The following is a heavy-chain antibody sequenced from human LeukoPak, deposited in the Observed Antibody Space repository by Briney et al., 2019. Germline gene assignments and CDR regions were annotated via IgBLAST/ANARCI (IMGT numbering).Heavy chain of an antibody. Sequence: PGGSLRLSCAASGFTVTSNYMSWVRQAPGKGLEWVSVIYSGYTTYYADSVKGRFTTSRDNSKNTLYLEMNSLRAEDTGVYYCTTMATPVTWGTLSHFDHWGQGTLVTVSS. CDR1: GFTVTSNY. CDR2: IYSGYTT. J-gene: IGHJ4*02. V-gene: IGHV3-53*01. CDR3: TTMATPVTWGTLSHFDH. D-gene: IGHD4-11*01.